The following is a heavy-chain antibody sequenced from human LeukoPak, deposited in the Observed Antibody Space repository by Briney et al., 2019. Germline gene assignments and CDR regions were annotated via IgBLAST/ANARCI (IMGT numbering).Heavy chain of an antibody. CDR3: ASHCTNGVCYPYYMDV. Sequence: ASVKVSCKASGGTFSSYAISWVRQAPGQGLDWMGGIIPIFGTANYAQKFQGRVTITADESTSTAYIELSSLRSEDTAVYYCASHCTNGVCYPYYMDVWGKGTTVTVSS. J-gene: IGHJ6*03. CDR1: GGTFSSYA. V-gene: IGHV1-69*01. D-gene: IGHD2-8*01. CDR2: IIPIFGTA.